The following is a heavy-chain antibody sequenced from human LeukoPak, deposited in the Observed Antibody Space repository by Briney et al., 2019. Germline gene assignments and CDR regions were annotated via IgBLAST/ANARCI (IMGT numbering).Heavy chain of an antibody. CDR2: INPNSGGT. Sequence: ASVKVSCKASGYTFTGYYMHWVRQAPGQGLEWMGWINPNSGGTNYAQKFQGRVTMTRDTSISTAYMELSRLRSDDTAVYYCARGPMYSSSSVDYSDYWGQGTLVTVSS. CDR3: ARGPMYSSSSVDYSDY. CDR1: GYTFTGYY. V-gene: IGHV1-2*02. D-gene: IGHD6-6*01. J-gene: IGHJ4*02.